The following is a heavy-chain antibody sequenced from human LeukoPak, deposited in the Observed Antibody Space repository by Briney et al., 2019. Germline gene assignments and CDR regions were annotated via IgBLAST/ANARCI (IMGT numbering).Heavy chain of an antibody. D-gene: IGHD3-22*01. CDR1: GYTFTGYY. V-gene: IGHV1-46*01. J-gene: IGHJ4*02. CDR2: MNPSDGST. Sequence: ASVKVSCKASGYTFTGYYMHWVRQAPGQGLEWMGTMNPSDGSTSYAQKFQGRVTMTRDTSTSTVYMELSSLRSEDTAVYYCARDRTVYYDSSGSTSCFDCWGQGTLVTVSS. CDR3: ARDRTVYYDSSGSTSCFDC.